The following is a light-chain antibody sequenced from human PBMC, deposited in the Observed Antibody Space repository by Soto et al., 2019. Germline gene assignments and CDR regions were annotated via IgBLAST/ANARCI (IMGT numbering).Light chain of an antibody. V-gene: IGKV1-39*01. Sequence: DIQMTQSPSSLSASAGDRVTISCRASQSIRNYVSWYQQKPGTAPKLLIRAASTLQSGVPSRFSGSGSGTDFTLTISSLQIEDFATYFCQQTDSTPQTFGQGTNVEI. J-gene: IGKJ1*01. CDR3: QQTDSTPQT. CDR2: AAS. CDR1: QSIRNY.